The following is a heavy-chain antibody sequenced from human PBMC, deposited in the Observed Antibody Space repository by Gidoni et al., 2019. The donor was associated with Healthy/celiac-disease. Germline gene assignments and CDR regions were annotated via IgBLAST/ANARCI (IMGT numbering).Heavy chain of an antibody. D-gene: IGHD6-6*01. Sequence: EVQLVQSGAEVKTPGESLRISCKGSGYSFTSYWISWVRQMPGKGLEWMGRIDPSDSYTNYSPSFQGHVTISADKSISTAYLQWSSLKASDTAMYYCARLPGAAHPTYYYYGMDVWGQGTTVTVSS. CDR2: IDPSDSYT. CDR3: ARLPGAAHPTYYYYGMDV. CDR1: GYSFTSYW. J-gene: IGHJ6*02. V-gene: IGHV5-10-1*03.